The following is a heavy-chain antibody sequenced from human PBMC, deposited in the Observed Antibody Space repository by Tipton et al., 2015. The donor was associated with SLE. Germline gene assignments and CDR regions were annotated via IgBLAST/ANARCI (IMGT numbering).Heavy chain of an antibody. J-gene: IGHJ4*02. D-gene: IGHD1-26*01. CDR3: AKNRGSADYYEDY. Sequence: SLRLSCVATGFSFNTYAMNWVRQAPGKGLEWVSGITADGVFTNYADSVKGRFTISRDESKSTLYLQMESLRAEDTAVYYCAKNRGSADYYEDYWGQGTLVTVSS. V-gene: IGHV3-23*01. CDR2: ITADGVFT. CDR1: GFSFNTYA.